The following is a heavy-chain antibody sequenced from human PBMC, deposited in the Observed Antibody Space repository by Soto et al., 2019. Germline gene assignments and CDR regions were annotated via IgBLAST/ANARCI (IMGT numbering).Heavy chain of an antibody. J-gene: IGHJ4*02. Sequence: RLSCAASGFTFSGSAMHWVRQASGKGLEWVGRIRSKANSYATAYAASVKGRFTISRDDSKNTAYLQMNSLKTEDTAVYYCTRHLQNSGSQPQDIWGQGTLVTVSS. V-gene: IGHV3-73*01. CDR2: IRSKANSYAT. D-gene: IGHD1-26*01. CDR1: GFTFSGSA. CDR3: TRHLQNSGSQPQDI.